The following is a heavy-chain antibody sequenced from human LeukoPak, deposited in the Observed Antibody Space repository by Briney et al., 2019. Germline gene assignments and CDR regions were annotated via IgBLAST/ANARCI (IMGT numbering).Heavy chain of an antibody. CDR3: ARGTPYCSGASCYNY. CDR2: ISAYNGNT. CDR1: GYTFTSYG. V-gene: IGHV1-18*01. D-gene: IGHD2-2*02. Sequence: ASVKVSCKASGYTFTSYGISWVRQAPGQGLEWMGWISAYNGNTNYAQKFQGRVTMTRDTSISTAYMELSSLRSEDTAVYYCARGTPYCSGASCYNYWGQGTLVTVSS. J-gene: IGHJ4*02.